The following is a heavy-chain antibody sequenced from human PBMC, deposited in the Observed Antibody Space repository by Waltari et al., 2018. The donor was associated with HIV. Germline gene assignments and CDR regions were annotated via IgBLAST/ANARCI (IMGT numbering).Heavy chain of an antibody. V-gene: IGHV4-34*01. D-gene: IGHD6-19*01. Sequence: QVQLQQWGAGLLKPSETLSLTCAVYGGSFSGYSWSWIRQPPGKGLEWIGEINHSGSTNSTPSLKSRVTISVDTSKNQFSLKLSSVTAADTAVYYCARGRSPYSSGWYASEYWGQGTLVTVSS. CDR2: INHSGST. CDR1: GGSFSGYS. CDR3: ARGRSPYSSGWYASEY. J-gene: IGHJ4*02.